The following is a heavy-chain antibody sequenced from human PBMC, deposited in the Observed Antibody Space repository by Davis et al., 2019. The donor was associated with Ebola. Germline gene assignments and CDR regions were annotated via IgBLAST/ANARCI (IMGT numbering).Heavy chain of an antibody. J-gene: IGHJ4*02. CDR1: GYTFTNYY. V-gene: IGHV1-2*02. Sequence: ASVQVSCKASGYTFTNYYIHCVRQAPGQGLEWMGWINPISGVTKSAQKFQDRVTMTRDTSISTASMEIYSLRSDDTAVYYCARDMGGMILEWLVSDYWGQGTLVTVSS. D-gene: IGHD3-3*01. CDR2: INPISGVT. CDR3: ARDMGGMILEWLVSDY.